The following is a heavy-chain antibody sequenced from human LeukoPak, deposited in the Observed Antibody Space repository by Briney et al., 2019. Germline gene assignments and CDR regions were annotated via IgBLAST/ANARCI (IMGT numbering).Heavy chain of an antibody. CDR3: ARTTEGYAGGPGYSYYYYMDV. V-gene: IGHV4-59*01. CDR2: IHYSGST. Sequence: SETLSLTCTVSGGSISSNYWSWIRQPRGKGLEWIGYIHYSGSTHYNPSLKSRVTISVDTSKNQVSLKLRSVTAADTAVYYCARTTEGYAGGPGYSYYYYMDVWGKGTTVTISS. J-gene: IGHJ6*03. CDR1: GGSISSNY. D-gene: IGHD5-12*01.